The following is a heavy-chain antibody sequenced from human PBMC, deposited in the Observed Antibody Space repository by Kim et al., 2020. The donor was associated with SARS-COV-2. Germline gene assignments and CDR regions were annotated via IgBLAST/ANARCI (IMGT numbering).Heavy chain of an antibody. CDR3: ARHEYSSPYYFDY. J-gene: IGHJ4*02. V-gene: IGHV1-46*01. D-gene: IGHD6-6*01. Sequence: AQKFQGRVTMTRDTTTSTVYMELSSLRSEDTAVYYCARHEYSSPYYFDYWGQGTLVTVSS.